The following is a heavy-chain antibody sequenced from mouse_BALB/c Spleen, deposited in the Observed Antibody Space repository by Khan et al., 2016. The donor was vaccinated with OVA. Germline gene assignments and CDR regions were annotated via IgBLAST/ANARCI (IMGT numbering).Heavy chain of an antibody. CDR3: ARGYGNFVNPHYAMDY. CDR1: GFTFGIYA. D-gene: IGHD2-1*01. J-gene: IGHJ4*01. V-gene: IGHV5-6-5*01. Sequence: EVELVESGGGLVKPGGSLKLSCAASGFTFGIYAMSWVRQTPEQRLEWVASISSGGSTYYPDSVKGRFTISRDNARNILYLQMSSLRSEDTAMYYCARGYGNFVNPHYAMDYWGQGTSVTVSS. CDR2: ISSGGST.